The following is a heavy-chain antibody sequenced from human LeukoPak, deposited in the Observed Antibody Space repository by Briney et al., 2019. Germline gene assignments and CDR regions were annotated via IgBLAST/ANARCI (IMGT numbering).Heavy chain of an antibody. CDR1: GGSISSYY. D-gene: IGHD2-2*01. CDR2: IYYSGST. Sequence: SETLSLTCTVSGGSISSYYWSWIRQPPGKGLEWIGYIYYSGSTYYNPSLKSRVTISVDTSKNQFSLKLSSVTAADTAVYYCARLDIVVVPAAPSYYMDVWGKGTTVTVSS. J-gene: IGHJ6*03. CDR3: ARLDIVVVPAAPSYYMDV. V-gene: IGHV4-59*12.